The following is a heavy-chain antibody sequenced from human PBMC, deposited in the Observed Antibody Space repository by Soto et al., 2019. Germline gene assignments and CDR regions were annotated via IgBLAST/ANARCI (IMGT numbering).Heavy chain of an antibody. J-gene: IGHJ6*02. Sequence: QVQLVQSGAEVKKPGSSVKVSCKASGGTFSSYAITWVRQAPGQGLEWLGGIIHIFGTANYAQKFQGRVTITADESTSTAYKELNSLRSEDTAVYYCARGERSYGDTGPYKYYGMDVWGQGTTVTVSS. CDR3: ARGERSYGDTGPYKYYGMDV. V-gene: IGHV1-69*01. CDR1: GGTFSSYA. D-gene: IGHD4-17*01. CDR2: IIHIFGTA.